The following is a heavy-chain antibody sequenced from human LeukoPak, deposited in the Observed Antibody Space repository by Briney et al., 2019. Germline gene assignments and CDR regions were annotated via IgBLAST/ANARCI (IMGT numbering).Heavy chain of an antibody. V-gene: IGHV3-23*01. Sequence: QSGGSLRLSCAASGFTFNSYAMYWVRQAPGKGLEWVSGIFGSGGSAHYAESVKGRFTISRDNSKNTVYLQMDSLRVEDTAVYYCGKTTTGYSSGRYPGWPVDYWGQGTLVTVSS. CDR3: GKTTTGYSSGRYPGWPVDY. CDR2: IFGSGGSA. J-gene: IGHJ4*02. D-gene: IGHD6-19*01. CDR1: GFTFNSYA.